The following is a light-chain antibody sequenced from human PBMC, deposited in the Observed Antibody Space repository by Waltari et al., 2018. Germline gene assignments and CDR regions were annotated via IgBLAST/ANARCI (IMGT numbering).Light chain of an antibody. J-gene: IGLJ3*02. CDR3: GTWDTSLNAGRV. CDR1: SSNIGNNY. CDR2: DNN. Sequence: QSVLTQPPSVSAAPGQKVTISCSGSSSNIGNNYVSWYQQLPGTAPKTLIYDNNNVPSGIPDLFSCSKSGTAATLGITGLQTGDEADYYCGTWDTSLNAGRVFGGGTKLTVL. V-gene: IGLV1-51*01.